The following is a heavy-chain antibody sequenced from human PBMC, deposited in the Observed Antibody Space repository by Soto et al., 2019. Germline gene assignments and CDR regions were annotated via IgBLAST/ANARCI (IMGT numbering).Heavy chain of an antibody. Sequence: GGSLRLSCAASGFTFSSYGMSWVRQSPGKGLEWVAVISYDGSNKYYADSVKGRFTISRDNSKNTLYLQMNSLRAEDTAVYYCARDIAVAGTRYYGMDVWGQGTTVTSP. D-gene: IGHD6-19*01. CDR3: ARDIAVAGTRYYGMDV. CDR2: ISYDGSNK. CDR1: GFTFSSYG. V-gene: IGHV3-30*03. J-gene: IGHJ6*02.